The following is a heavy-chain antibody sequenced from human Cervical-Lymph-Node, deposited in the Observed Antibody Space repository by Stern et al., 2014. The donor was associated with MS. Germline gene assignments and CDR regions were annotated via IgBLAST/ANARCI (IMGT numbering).Heavy chain of an antibody. V-gene: IGHV4-59*01. Sequence: QVQLQESGPGLVKPWETLSLTCTVSGASITDYYWNWVRQPPGKGLEWIGYVHSSETSRYNPSLHSRVTTSIDTSKNQFSLKVTSVTAADTAVYFCARWSGWTDGFDAWGQGTLVTVSS. CDR3: ARWSGWTDGFDA. CDR2: VHSSETS. D-gene: IGHD6-19*01. CDR1: GASITDYY. J-gene: IGHJ5*02.